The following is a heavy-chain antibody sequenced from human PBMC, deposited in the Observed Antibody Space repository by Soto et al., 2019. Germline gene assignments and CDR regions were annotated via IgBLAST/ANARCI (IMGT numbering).Heavy chain of an antibody. D-gene: IGHD3-10*01. J-gene: IGHJ5*02. CDR2: ISAYMGNK. Sequence: ASVKVSCKASGYTFTIYGISGGRQSPLQGLDWMGGISAYMGNKTVDQKLEGKVTITTAAAMTTAYMEMRTWRSDDTALYYCPNYLPNSPATLWFGELFRWFDPRGQGTLVTVSS. CDR3: PNYLPNSPATLWFGELFRWFDP. CDR1: GYTFTIYG. V-gene: IGHV1-18*01.